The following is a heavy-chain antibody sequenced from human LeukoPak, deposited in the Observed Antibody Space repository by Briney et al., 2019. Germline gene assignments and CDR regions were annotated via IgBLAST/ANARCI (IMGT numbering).Heavy chain of an antibody. D-gene: IGHD3-22*01. Sequence: PSETLSPTCTVSGGSISSGSYCWNWIRQPAGKGLEWIGRIYTSGSTNYNPSLKSRVTISVDTSKNQFSLKLSSVTAADTAVYYCARENYYNSSGVTDYWGQGTLVTVSS. J-gene: IGHJ4*02. CDR2: IYTSGST. V-gene: IGHV4-61*02. CDR1: GGSISSGSYC. CDR3: ARENYYNSSGVTDY.